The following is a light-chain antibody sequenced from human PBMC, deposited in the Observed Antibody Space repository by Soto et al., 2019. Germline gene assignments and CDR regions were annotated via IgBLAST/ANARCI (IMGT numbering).Light chain of an antibody. CDR3: CSYAGSSTWV. CDR1: SSDVGSYNL. Sequence: VLTQPASVSGSPGQSITISCTGTSSDVGSYNLVSWYQQHPGKAPKLMIYEGSKRPSGVSNRFSGSKSGNTASLTISGLQAEDEADYYCCSYAGSSTWVFGGGTKLTVL. V-gene: IGLV2-23*01. CDR2: EGS. J-gene: IGLJ3*02.